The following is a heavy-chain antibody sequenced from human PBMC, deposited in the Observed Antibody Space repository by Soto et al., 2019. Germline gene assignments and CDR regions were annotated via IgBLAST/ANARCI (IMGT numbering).Heavy chain of an antibody. D-gene: IGHD3-22*01. V-gene: IGHV3-23*01. J-gene: IGHJ4*02. CDR3: AKGMYYYDSSGYRLFDY. CDR2: ISVSGGTT. CDR1: GFTFRNFA. Sequence: GGSLRLSCAASGFTFRNFAMNWVRQAPGKGLEWVSGISVSGGTTYYADSVRGRFTVSRDNSKNSVFLQMNSLRAEDTAVYFCAKGMYYYDSSGYRLFDYWGQGTLVTVSS.